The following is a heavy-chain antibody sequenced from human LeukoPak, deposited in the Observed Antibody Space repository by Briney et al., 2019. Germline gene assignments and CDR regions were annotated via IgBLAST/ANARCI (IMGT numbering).Heavy chain of an antibody. CDR1: GFTFRTYS. Sequence: PGGSLRLSCAASGFTFRTYSMNWVRQAPGKGLEWVSYISSSSSSIYYADSVKGRFTISRDNAKNSLYLQMNSLRAEDTAVYYCARGPERTGVGTRYYYDMDVWGQGTTVTVSS. CDR3: ARGPERTGVGTRYYYDMDV. V-gene: IGHV3-48*01. D-gene: IGHD2-8*01. CDR2: ISSSSSSI. J-gene: IGHJ6*02.